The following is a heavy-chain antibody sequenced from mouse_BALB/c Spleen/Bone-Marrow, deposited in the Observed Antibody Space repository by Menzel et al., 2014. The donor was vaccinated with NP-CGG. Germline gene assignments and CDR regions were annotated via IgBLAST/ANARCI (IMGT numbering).Heavy chain of an antibody. CDR2: ISCYNGAT. D-gene: IGHD1-1*01. Sequence: LVKTGASVKISRKASDYSFTDYYMHWVKQTHGKSPEWIGYISCYNGATSYNQKFKGKATFTVDTSSSTAYMQFSSLTSEDSAVYYCARSEGIYYYGSSYALDYWGQGTSVTVSS. CDR1: DYSFTDYY. CDR3: ARSEGIYYYGSSYALDY. J-gene: IGHJ4*01. V-gene: IGHV1S34*01.